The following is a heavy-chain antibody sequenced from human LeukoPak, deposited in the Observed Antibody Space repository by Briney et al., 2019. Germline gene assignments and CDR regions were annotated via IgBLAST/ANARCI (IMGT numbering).Heavy chain of an antibody. CDR1: GYTFTSYG. V-gene: IGHV1-18*01. CDR3: ARDLTMATMAFLDY. D-gene: IGHD5-24*01. Sequence: ASVKVSCKASGYTFTSYGISWVRQAPGQGLEWMGWISAYNGNTNYAQKLQGRVTMTTDTSTSTAYMELRSLRSDDTAVYYCARDLTMATMAFLDYWGQGTLVTVSS. J-gene: IGHJ4*02. CDR2: ISAYNGNT.